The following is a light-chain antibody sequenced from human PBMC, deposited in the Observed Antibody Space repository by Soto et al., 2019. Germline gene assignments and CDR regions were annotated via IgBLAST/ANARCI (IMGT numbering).Light chain of an antibody. CDR3: QQSYSTLWT. Sequence: SSLSASVGDRVTITCRASQSISSYLNWYQQKPGKAPKLLIYAASSLQSGVPSRFSGSGSGTDLTLTISSLQPEDFATYYCQQSYSTLWTFGQGTKVDIK. V-gene: IGKV1-39*01. CDR1: QSISSY. J-gene: IGKJ1*01. CDR2: AAS.